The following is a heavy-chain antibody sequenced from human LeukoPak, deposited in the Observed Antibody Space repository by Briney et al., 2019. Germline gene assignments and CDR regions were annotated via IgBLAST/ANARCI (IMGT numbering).Heavy chain of an antibody. CDR2: IYCSGST. CDR3: ASLRPQQLVHSWFGP. J-gene: IGHJ5*02. Sequence: SETLSLTCTVSGGSISSYYWSWIRQPPGKGLEWIGYIYCSGSTNYNPSLKSRVTISVDTSKNQFSLKLSSVTAADTAVYYCASLRPQQLVHSWFGPWGQGTLVTVSS. V-gene: IGHV4-59*12. D-gene: IGHD6-13*01. CDR1: GGSISSYY.